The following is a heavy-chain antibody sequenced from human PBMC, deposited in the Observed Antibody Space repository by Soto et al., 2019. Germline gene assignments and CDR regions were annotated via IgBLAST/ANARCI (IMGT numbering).Heavy chain of an antibody. CDR1: GGSFSGYY. D-gene: IGHD2-2*01. V-gene: IGHV4-34*01. Sequence: QVQLQQWGAGLLKPSETLSLTCAVYGGSFSGYYWSWIRQPPGKGLEWIGEINHSGSTNYNPSLKSRVTLSVDTYKNQFSLKLSSVTAADTAVYYCASPSRVPEHYGMDVWGQGTTVTVSS. CDR2: INHSGST. J-gene: IGHJ6*02. CDR3: ASPSRVPEHYGMDV.